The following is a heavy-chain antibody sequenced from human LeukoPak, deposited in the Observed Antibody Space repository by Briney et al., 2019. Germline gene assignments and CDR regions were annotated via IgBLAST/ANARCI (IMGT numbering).Heavy chain of an antibody. CDR1: KFTFSNHA. V-gene: IGHV3-23*01. CDR2: ICATGGNT. CDR3: ARAWQEWHYYDSSGYYYLNWFDP. Sequence: GGSLRLSCAASKFTFSNHAMSWVRQAPGKGLERVSSICATGGNTYYAGSVKGRFTISRDNSNNTLYLRVNNLRLEDTAVYYCARAWQEWHYYDSSGYYYLNWFDPWGQGTLVTVSS. J-gene: IGHJ5*02. D-gene: IGHD3-22*01.